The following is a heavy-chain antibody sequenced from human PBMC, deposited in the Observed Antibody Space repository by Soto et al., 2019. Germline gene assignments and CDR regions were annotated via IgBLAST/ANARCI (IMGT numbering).Heavy chain of an antibody. J-gene: IGHJ4*02. D-gene: IGHD3-22*01. CDR2: IIVSGGST. V-gene: IGHV3-23*01. CDR1: GFTFSGYA. CDR3: AKVSSQDYYDSSGYYYSYFDY. Sequence: EVQLLESGGGWVQPGGSLRLSCEALGFTFSGYAWSWVRQAPGRGREWVPAIIVSGGSTYYADSVKGRFTISRDNSKNTLYLQMNSLRAEDTAVYYCAKVSSQDYYDSSGYYYSYFDYWGQGTLGTVSS.